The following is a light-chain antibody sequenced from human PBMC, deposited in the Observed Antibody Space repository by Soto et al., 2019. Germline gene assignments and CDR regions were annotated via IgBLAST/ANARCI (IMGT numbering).Light chain of an antibody. CDR3: QQRSNGYT. CDR1: QSISNY. V-gene: IGKV3-11*01. J-gene: IGKJ2*01. Sequence: EIVLTQSPATLSLSPGERATLSCRASQSISNYLAWYQQKPGQSPRLLIYDASNRATGIPARFSGSGSGTDFPLTISSLEPDDFAVYYCQQRSNGYTFGQGTKLEIK. CDR2: DAS.